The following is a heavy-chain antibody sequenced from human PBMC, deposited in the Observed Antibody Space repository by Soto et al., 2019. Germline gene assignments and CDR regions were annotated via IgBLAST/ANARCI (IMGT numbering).Heavy chain of an antibody. V-gene: IGHV4-31*03. CDR1: GGSISSGGYY. J-gene: IGHJ4*02. D-gene: IGHD3-3*01. CDR2: IYYSGST. CDR3: ANYDFWSGSQFDY. Sequence: PSETLSLTCTVSGGSISSGGYYWSWIRQHPGKGLEWIGYIYYSGSTYYNPSLESRVTISVDTSKNQFSLKLSSVTAADTAVYYCANYDFWSGSQFDYWGQGTLVTV.